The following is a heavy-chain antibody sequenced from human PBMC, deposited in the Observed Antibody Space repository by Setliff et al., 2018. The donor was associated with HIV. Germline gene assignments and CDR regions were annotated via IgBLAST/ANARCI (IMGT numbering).Heavy chain of an antibody. V-gene: IGHV4-59*12. J-gene: IGHJ4*02. CDR1: GGSFSGYY. CDR3: ARGRVLCNGDSCYHLDS. CDR2: IYFSGSA. Sequence: SETLSLTCSVSGGSFSGYYWSWIRQPPGKGLEWIGYIYFSGSATYNPSLKSPVSISVDTSKNQFYLKLSSVTAADTAVYYCARGRVLCNGDSCYHLDSWGQGILVTVSS. D-gene: IGHD2-15*01.